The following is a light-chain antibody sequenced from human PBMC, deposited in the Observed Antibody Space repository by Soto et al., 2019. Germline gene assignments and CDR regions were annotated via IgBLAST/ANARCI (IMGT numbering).Light chain of an antibody. CDR1: QSVSTN. V-gene: IGKV3-15*01. CDR3: QQYINWPPLT. J-gene: IGKJ4*01. CDR2: GAS. Sequence: EIVLTQSPATLSVSPGARATLSCRASQSVSTNLVWYQQKPGQAPSLLIFGASTRATNITATFSGNGSGTEFTPTISSLLSEDVAVYYCQQYINWPPLTFGGGTKVEIK.